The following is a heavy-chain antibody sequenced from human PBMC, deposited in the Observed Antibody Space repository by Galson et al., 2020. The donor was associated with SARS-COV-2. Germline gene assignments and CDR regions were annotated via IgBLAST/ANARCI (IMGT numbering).Heavy chain of an antibody. CDR3: ARGILGYCSGGSCYDDY. J-gene: IGHJ4*02. D-gene: IGHD2-15*01. Sequence: SQTLSLTCTVSGGSISSYYWSWIRQPPGKGLEWIGYIYYSGSTNYNPSLKSRVTISVDTSKNQFSLKLSSVTAADTAVYYCARGILGYCSGGSCYDDYWGQGTLVTVSS. CDR1: GGSISSYY. V-gene: IGHV4-59*01. CDR2: IYYSGST.